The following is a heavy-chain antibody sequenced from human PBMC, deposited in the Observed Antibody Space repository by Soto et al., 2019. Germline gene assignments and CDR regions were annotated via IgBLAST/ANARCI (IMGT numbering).Heavy chain of an antibody. CDR3: ARSLRGYSGYSGY. V-gene: IGHV3-11*05. CDR2: ISSSGSDT. J-gene: IGHJ4*02. D-gene: IGHD5-12*01. CDR1: GFTFSDCY. Sequence: QVQLVESGGGLVKPGGCLRLSCAASGFTFSDCYMSWIRQAPGKGLEWVSYISSSGSDTNYADSVKGRFTVSRDNAKNSLYLQMNSLRAEDTAVYYCARSLRGYSGYSGYWGQGTLVTVSS.